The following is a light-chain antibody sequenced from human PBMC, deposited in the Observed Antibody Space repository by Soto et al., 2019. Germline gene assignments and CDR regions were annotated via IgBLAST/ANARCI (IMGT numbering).Light chain of an antibody. J-gene: IGKJ4*02. V-gene: IGKV3-15*01. CDR2: GAF. CDR3: QQYKKWPPLT. CDR1: QSVSYN. Sequence: EIVLTQSPATLSVSPGETATLSCRASQSVSYNLAWYQQKPGQGPRLLIYGAFTRATGIPARFSGSESGTECTLTISSLQSEDFAVYYCQQYKKWPPLTFGGGTKVEIK.